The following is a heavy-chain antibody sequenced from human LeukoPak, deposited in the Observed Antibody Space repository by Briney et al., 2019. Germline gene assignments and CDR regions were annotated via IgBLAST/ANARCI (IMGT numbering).Heavy chain of an antibody. CDR2: ISGTGSST. CDR1: GLTLNIYA. V-gene: IGHV3-23*01. Sequence: GGSLSLSRAASGLTLNIYAMSGVSQPPGKGLEWVSHISGTGSSTYYADSVKGRFTISGKNSKNTLYLQMNMPRGDDAAIYYCAKDPMTGWFDPWGQGTLVTVSS. J-gene: IGHJ5*02. CDR3: AKDPMTGWFDP.